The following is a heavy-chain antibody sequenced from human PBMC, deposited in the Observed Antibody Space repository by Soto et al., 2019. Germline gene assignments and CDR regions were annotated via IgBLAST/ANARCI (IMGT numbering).Heavy chain of an antibody. D-gene: IGHD3-10*01. CDR3: ARSFDYYYGSEDYYMDV. V-gene: IGHV3-33*01. J-gene: IGHJ6*03. CDR2: IWYDGSNK. CDR1: GFTFSSYG. Sequence: GGSLRLSCAASGFTFSSYGMHWVRQAPGKGLEWVAVIWYDGSNKYYADSVKGRFTISRDNSKNTLYLQMNSLRAEDTAVYYCARSFDYYYGSEDYYMDVWGKGTTVTVSS.